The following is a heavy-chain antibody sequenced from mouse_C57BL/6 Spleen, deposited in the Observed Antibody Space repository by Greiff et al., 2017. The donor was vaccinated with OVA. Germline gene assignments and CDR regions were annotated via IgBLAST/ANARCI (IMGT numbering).Heavy chain of an antibody. D-gene: IGHD1-1*01. CDR1: GYTFTDYN. CDR3: ARRGYYGSSYGPWYFDV. J-gene: IGHJ1*03. Sequence: VQLQQSGPELVKPGASVKIPCKASGYTFTDYNMDWVKQSHGKSLEWIGDINPNNGGTIYNQKFKGKATLTVDKSSSTAYMELRSLTSEDTAVYYGARRGYYGSSYGPWYFDVWGTGTTVTVSA. CDR2: INPNNGGT. V-gene: IGHV1-18*01.